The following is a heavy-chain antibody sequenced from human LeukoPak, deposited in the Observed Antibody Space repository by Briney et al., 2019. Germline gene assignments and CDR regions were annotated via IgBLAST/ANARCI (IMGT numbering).Heavy chain of an antibody. CDR2: IKSDGSST. D-gene: IGHD5-18*01. CDR3: ARGGGYSNDHFGD. V-gene: IGHV3-74*01. J-gene: IGHJ4*02. CDR1: GFTFRTYW. Sequence: GGSLRLSCAASGFTFRTYWMHWVRQAPGKGLVWVSRIKSDGSSTSYADSVKGRFTISRDNAKNTMYLQMNSLRVEDTAVYYCARGGGYSNDHFGDWGQGTLVTVSS.